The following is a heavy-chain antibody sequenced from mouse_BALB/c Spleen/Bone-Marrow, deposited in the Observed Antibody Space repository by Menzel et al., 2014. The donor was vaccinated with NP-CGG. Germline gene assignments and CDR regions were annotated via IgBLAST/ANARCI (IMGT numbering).Heavy chain of an antibody. V-gene: IGHV1-7*01. Sequence: QVQLKQSGAELAKPGASLKMSCMASGYTFTSYWMHWVKQRPGQGLEWIGYINPSTDYTEYNQKFKDKATLTADKSSSTAFMQLSSPTSEDSAVYYCARRAYGGSYGFAYWGQGTLVTVSA. CDR3: ARRAYGGSYGFAY. D-gene: IGHD1-1*01. J-gene: IGHJ3*01. CDR2: INPSTDYT. CDR1: GYTFTSYW.